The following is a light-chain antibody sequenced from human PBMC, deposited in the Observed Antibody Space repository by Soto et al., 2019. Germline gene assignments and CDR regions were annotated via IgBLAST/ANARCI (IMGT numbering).Light chain of an antibody. CDR2: EVT. CDR3: SSFTGASTI. Sequence: QSALTQPPSASGSPGQSVTISCTGTSSDAGGYNYVSWYQQHPGKAPKLVIYEVTKRPSGVPDRFSGSKSGNTASLTVSGLQAEDEADYYCSSFTGASTIFGTGTKVTVL. J-gene: IGLJ1*01. CDR1: SSDAGGYNY. V-gene: IGLV2-8*01.